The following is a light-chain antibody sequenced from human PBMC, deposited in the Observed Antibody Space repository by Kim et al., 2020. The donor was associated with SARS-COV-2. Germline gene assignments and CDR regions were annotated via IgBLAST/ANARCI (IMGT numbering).Light chain of an antibody. CDR2: AAS. V-gene: IGKV1-39*01. J-gene: IGKJ3*01. CDR1: QNINSH. Sequence: DIQMTQSPSSLSASVGDRVTITCRTSQNINSHLNWYHQKPGRAPKLLIYAASTLQGGVPFRFSGSGSETDFTLTISSLQSEDFATYFCQQTYISPFTFGPGTKVNI. CDR3: QQTYISPFT.